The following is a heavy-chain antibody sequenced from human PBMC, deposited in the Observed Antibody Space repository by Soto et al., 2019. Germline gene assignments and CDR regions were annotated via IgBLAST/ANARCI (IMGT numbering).Heavy chain of an antibody. D-gene: IGHD5-18*01. J-gene: IGHJ4*02. V-gene: IGHV4-59*01. Sequence: SETLALTWTVAGGSISSYYCSWIRQPPGKGLEWIGYIYYSGSTNYNPSLKSRVTISVDTSKNQFSLKLSSVTAADTAVYYCARSLQDTAMPYYFDYWGQGTLVTVSS. CDR3: ARSLQDTAMPYYFDY. CDR1: GGSISSYY. CDR2: IYYSGST.